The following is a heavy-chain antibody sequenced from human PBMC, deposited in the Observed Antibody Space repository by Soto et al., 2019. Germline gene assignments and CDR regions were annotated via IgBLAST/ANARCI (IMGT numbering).Heavy chain of an antibody. D-gene: IGHD2-2*01. Sequence: SETLSLTCAVYGGSFSGYYWSWIRQPPGKGLEWIGEINHSGSTNYNPSLKSRVTISVDTSKNQFSLKLSSVTAADTAVYYCARGPPRGYCSSTSCYVGLDYWGQGTLVTVSS. V-gene: IGHV4-34*01. CDR1: GGSFSGYY. J-gene: IGHJ4*02. CDR2: INHSGST. CDR3: ARGPPRGYCSSTSCYVGLDY.